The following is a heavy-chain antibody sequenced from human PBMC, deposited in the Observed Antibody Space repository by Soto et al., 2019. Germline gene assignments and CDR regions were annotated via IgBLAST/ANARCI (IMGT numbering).Heavy chain of an antibody. CDR2: ISGSGDST. V-gene: IGHV3-23*01. J-gene: IGHJ4*02. CDR1: GFTFNSYA. CDR3: AKDSYSSGWYS. Sequence: GGSLRLSCAASGFTFNSYAMSWVRQAPGKGLEWVSAISGSGDSTYYADSVKGRFTISRDNSKNTLYLQMNSLRPEDTAVYYCAKDSYSSGWYSGGQGTLVTAPQ. D-gene: IGHD6-19*01.